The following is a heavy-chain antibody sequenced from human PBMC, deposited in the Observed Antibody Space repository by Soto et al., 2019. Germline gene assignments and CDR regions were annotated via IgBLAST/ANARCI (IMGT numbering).Heavy chain of an antibody. CDR2: ISWNSGSI. D-gene: IGHD6-19*01. Sequence: GGSLRLSCAASGFTFDDYAMHWVRQAPGKGLEWVSGISWNSGSIGYADSVKGRFTISRDNAKNSLYLQMNGLRAEDTALYYCARAGIAVAGAGSGMDVWGQGTTVTVSS. J-gene: IGHJ6*02. V-gene: IGHV3-9*01. CDR1: GFTFDDYA. CDR3: ARAGIAVAGAGSGMDV.